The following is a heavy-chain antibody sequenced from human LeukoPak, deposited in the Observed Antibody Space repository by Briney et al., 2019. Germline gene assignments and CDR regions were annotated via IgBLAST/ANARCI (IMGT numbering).Heavy chain of an antibody. D-gene: IGHD3-22*01. J-gene: IGHJ5*02. CDR1: GGSLSGYY. V-gene: IGHV4-34*01. CDR2: INHSGST. Sequence: SETLSLTCAVYGGSLSGYYWSWIRQPPGKGLEWIGEINHSGSTNYNPSLKSRVTMSVDTSKNQFSLKLSSVTAADTAVYYCARVRGGHYYDSSGQNWFDPWGQGTLVTVS. CDR3: ARVRGGHYYDSSGQNWFDP.